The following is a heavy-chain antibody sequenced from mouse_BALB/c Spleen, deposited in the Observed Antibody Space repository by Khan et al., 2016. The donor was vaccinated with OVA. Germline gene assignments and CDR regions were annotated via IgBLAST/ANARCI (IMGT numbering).Heavy chain of an antibody. V-gene: IGHV1S135*01. D-gene: IGHD2-13*01. Sequence: VQLQQSGPELMKPGASVKISCKASGYSFTNYYIHWVKQSHGQSLEWIGYIDPFNGGTNYNQKFKGTATLTVDKSSSTAYMHLSSLTSEDSAVYYCTRVGTTGWFAYWGQGTLVTVSA. J-gene: IGHJ3*01. CDR3: TRVGTTGWFAY. CDR1: GYSFTNYY. CDR2: IDPFNGGT.